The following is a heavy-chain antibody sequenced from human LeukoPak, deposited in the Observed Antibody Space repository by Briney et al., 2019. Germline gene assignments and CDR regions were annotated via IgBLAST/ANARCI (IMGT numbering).Heavy chain of an antibody. CDR2: ISSSSRYI. V-gene: IGHV3-21*04. CDR1: GFTFSTYS. Sequence: GGSLRLFCAASGFTFSTYSMNWVRQAPGKGLEWVSSISSSSRYIYYADSVKGRFTISRDNAKNSLFLQMNSLRAEDTAVYYCAREKGRVATMIVVVITSLDYWGQGTLVTVSS. J-gene: IGHJ4*02. CDR3: AREKGRVATMIVVVITSLDY. D-gene: IGHD3-22*01.